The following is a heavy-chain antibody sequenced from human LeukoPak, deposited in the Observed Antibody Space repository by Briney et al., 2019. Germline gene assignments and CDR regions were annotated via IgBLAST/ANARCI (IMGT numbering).Heavy chain of an antibody. CDR3: ARSGIGYSNYYFDY. CDR2: ISYDGSNK. V-gene: IGHV3-30-3*01. J-gene: IGHJ4*02. Sequence: GGSLRLSCAASGFTFSSYAMHWVRQAPGKGLEWVAVISYDGSNKYYADSVKGRFTISRDNSKNTLYLQMNSLRAEDTAVYYCARSGIGYSNYYFDYWGQGTLVTVSS. D-gene: IGHD4-4*01. CDR1: GFTFSSYA.